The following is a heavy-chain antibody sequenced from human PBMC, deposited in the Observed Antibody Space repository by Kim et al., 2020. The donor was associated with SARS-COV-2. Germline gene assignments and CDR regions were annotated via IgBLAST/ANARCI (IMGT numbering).Heavy chain of an antibody. CDR2: VDTNGNT. CDR3: ARGGRTYGMLSWWFDD. J-gene: IGHJ4*02. CDR1: GGSISNYY. Sequence: SETLSLTCSVSGGSISNYYWSWIRQPAGKGLEWIGRVDTNGNTNFNPSLKSRITMSVDMSDMQFSLNLSSVSGADTAVFYCARGGRTYGMLSWWFDDWGQGALVSVSS. D-gene: IGHD2-15*01. V-gene: IGHV4-4*07.